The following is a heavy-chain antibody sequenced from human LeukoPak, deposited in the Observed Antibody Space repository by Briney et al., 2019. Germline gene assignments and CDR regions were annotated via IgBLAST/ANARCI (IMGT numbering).Heavy chain of an antibody. Sequence: PGGSLRLSCAASGFTFSSYAMSWVRQAPGKGLEWVSAISGSCGSTYYADAVKGRFTISRDNSKNTLYLQMNSLRAEDTAVYYCAKDTGDSSGYYSFDYWGQGTLVTVSS. D-gene: IGHD3-22*01. CDR3: AKDTGDSSGYYSFDY. J-gene: IGHJ4*02. CDR2: ISGSCGST. V-gene: IGHV3-23*01. CDR1: GFTFSSYA.